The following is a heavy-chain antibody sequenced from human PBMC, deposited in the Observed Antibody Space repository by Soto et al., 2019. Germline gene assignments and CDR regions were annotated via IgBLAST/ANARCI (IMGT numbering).Heavy chain of an antibody. J-gene: IGHJ4*02. CDR3: ARLRGILTGLTYYFDY. CDR1: GYRFTSYW. V-gene: IGHV5-51*01. Sequence: GESLKISCKGSGYRFTSYWIGWVRQMPGKGLEWMGIIYPGDSDTRYSPSFQGQVTISADKSISTAYLQWSSLRASDTAMYYCARLRGILTGLTYYFDYWGQGTLVTVSS. D-gene: IGHD3-9*01. CDR2: IYPGDSDT.